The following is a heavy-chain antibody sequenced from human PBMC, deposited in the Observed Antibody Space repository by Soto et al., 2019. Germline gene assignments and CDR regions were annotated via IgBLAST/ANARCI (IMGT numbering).Heavy chain of an antibody. J-gene: IGHJ4*02. Sequence: QVQLVESGGGVVQPGRSLRLSCAASGFTFSSYAMHWVRQAPGKGLEWVAVISYDGSNKYYADSVKGRFTISRDNSKNTLYLQMESLRAEDTAVYYCASLYYYDSIGYNVFDYWVQGTLVTVSS. D-gene: IGHD3-22*01. CDR3: ASLYYYDSIGYNVFDY. CDR2: ISYDGSNK. CDR1: GFTFSSYA. V-gene: IGHV3-30-3*01.